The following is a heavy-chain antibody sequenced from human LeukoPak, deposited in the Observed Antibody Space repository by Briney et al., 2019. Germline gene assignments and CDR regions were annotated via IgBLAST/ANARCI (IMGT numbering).Heavy chain of an antibody. D-gene: IGHD2-21*02. Sequence: ASVKVSCKASGYTFTSYYMHWVRLAPGQGLEWMGIINPSGGSTSYAQKFQGRVTMTRDTSTSTVYMELSSLRSEDTAVYYCARGTTLAYCGGDCYSGSYWGQGTLVTVSS. V-gene: IGHV1-46*01. CDR1: GYTFTSYY. J-gene: IGHJ4*02. CDR2: INPSGGST. CDR3: ARGTTLAYCGGDCYSGSY.